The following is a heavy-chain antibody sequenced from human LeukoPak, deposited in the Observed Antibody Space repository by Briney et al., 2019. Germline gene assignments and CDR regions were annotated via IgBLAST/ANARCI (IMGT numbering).Heavy chain of an antibody. CDR2: IYHSGST. D-gene: IGHD3-3*01. V-gene: IGHV4-38-2*02. J-gene: IGHJ4*02. CDR1: GYSISSGYC. Sequence: SETLSLTCSFSGYSISSGYCWGWIRQPPGQGLEWIGNIYHSGSTYYTPSLKSRVTISVDTSKNQFSLKLSSVTAAETAVYYCAGDFWSGYYFRDWGEGTLVTVSS. CDR3: AGDFWSGYYFRD.